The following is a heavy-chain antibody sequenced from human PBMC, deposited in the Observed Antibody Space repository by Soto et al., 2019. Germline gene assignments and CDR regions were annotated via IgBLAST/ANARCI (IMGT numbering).Heavy chain of an antibody. CDR3: AKDVRDLWWGGGYFEN. V-gene: IGHV3-9*01. Sequence: EVQLVESGGDLVQPGRSLRLSCAASGFTFDNYAMHWVRQVPGKAPEWVSGISWNSGTTGYADSVKGRFTISRDSARNSLYLQMHSLRPEDTALYYCAKDVRDLWWGGGYFENWGQGTPVTVSS. CDR1: GFTFDNYA. J-gene: IGHJ4*02. CDR2: ISWNSGTT. D-gene: IGHD2-8*01.